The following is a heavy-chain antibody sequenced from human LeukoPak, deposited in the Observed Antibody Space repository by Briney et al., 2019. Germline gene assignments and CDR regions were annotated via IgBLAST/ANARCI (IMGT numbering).Heavy chain of an antibody. D-gene: IGHD2-2*02. CDR1: GFTFSSYG. Sequence: PGGSLRLSCAASGFTFSSYGMHWVRQAPGKGLEWVAFIRYDGSNKYYADSVKGRFTISRDNSKNTLYLQMNSLRAEDTAVYYCAKDGARDIVVVAAAIAGSGYYYMDVWGKGTTVTVSS. J-gene: IGHJ6*03. CDR3: AKDGARDIVVVAAAIAGSGYYYMDV. CDR2: IRYDGSNK. V-gene: IGHV3-30*02.